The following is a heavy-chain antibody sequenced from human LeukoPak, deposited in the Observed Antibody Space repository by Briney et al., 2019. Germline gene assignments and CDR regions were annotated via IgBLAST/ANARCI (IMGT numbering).Heavy chain of an antibody. CDR1: GYTFTSYG. D-gene: IGHD5-18*01. CDR2: ISAYNGNT. CDR3: ARARNLMPGYSYGYNDY. V-gene: IGHV1-18*01. Sequence: ASVKVSCKASGYTFTSYGISWVRQAPGQGLEWMGWISAYNGNTNYAQKLQGRVTMTTDTSTSTAYMELRSLRSDDTAVYYCARARNLMPGYSYGYNDYWGQGTLVTVPS. J-gene: IGHJ4*02.